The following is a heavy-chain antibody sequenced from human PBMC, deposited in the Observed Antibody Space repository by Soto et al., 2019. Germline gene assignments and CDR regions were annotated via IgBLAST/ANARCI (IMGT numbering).Heavy chain of an antibody. V-gene: IGHV3-30-3*01. CDR3: ARDPGITGTTIPYYYYGMDV. J-gene: IGHJ6*02. CDR2: ISYDGSNK. D-gene: IGHD1-7*01. CDR1: GFTFSSYA. Sequence: GGSLRLSCAASGFTFSSYAMHWVRQAPGKGLEWVAVISYDGSNKYYADSVKGRFTISRDNSKNTLYLQMNSLRAEDTAVYYCARDPGITGTTIPYYYYGMDVWGQGTTVTVSS.